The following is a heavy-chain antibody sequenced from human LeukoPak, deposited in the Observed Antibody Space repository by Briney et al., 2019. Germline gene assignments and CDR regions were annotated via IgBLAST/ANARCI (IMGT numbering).Heavy chain of an antibody. CDR1: GGSISSSSYY. V-gene: IGHV4-39*01. Sequence: SGTLSLTCTVSGGSISSSSYYWGWIHQPPGKGLEWIGSIYYSGSTYYNPSLKSRVTISVDTSKSQFSLKLSSVTAADTAVYYCARGQWLAGDFDYWGQGTLVTVSS. CDR2: IYYSGST. CDR3: ARGQWLAGDFDY. D-gene: IGHD6-19*01. J-gene: IGHJ4*02.